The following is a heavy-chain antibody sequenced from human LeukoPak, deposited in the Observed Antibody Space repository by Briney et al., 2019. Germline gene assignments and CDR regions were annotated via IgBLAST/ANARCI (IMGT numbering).Heavy chain of an antibody. CDR2: IKQDGSEK. D-gene: IGHD6-13*01. J-gene: IGHJ4*02. V-gene: IGHV3-7*03. CDR1: GGSFSGYY. Sequence: ETLSLTCAVYGGSFSGYYWSWIRQPPGKGLEWVANIKQDGSEKNYVDSVKGRFTISRDNAKNSLYVQMNSLRAEDTALYYCAKKASSSWYEAFDYWGQGTLVTVSS. CDR3: AKKASSSWYEAFDY.